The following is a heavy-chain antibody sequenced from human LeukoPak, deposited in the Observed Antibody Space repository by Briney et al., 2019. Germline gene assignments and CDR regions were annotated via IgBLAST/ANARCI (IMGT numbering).Heavy chain of an antibody. CDR2: IKQDGGEK. J-gene: IGHJ4*02. Sequence: GGSLRLSCAASGFTFSSYWMSWVRQAPGKGLEWVANIKQDGGEKYYLDSVKGRFTVSRDNAKNSLYLQMNSLRAGDTAVYYCAKDPIFSGSYGVFDYWGLGTLVTVSS. V-gene: IGHV3-7*03. CDR1: GFTFSSYW. CDR3: AKDPIFSGSYGVFDY. D-gene: IGHD1-26*01.